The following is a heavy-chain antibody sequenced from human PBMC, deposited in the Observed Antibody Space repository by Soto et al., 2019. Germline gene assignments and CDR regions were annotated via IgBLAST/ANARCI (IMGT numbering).Heavy chain of an antibody. J-gene: IGHJ4*02. Sequence: QVQLQESGPGLVKPSETLSLTCTVSGGSISSYYWSWIRQPPGKGLEWIGYIYYSGSTNYNPSLXSXAXIXXDTSKNQFSLKLSSVTAADTAVYSCARRYGYSFDYWGQGTLVTVSS. V-gene: IGHV4-59*08. CDR2: IYYSGST. D-gene: IGHD1-1*01. CDR1: GGSISSYY. CDR3: ARRYGYSFDY.